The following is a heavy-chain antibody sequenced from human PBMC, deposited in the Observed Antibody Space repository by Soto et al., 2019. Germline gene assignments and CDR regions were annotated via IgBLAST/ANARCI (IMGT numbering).Heavy chain of an antibody. V-gene: IGHV3-23*01. Sequence: SLRLSCAASGFTFGSYAMSWVRQAPGKGLEWVSIISGSGRSTNYADSVKGRFTISRDNSKSTLYVQMNSLRAEDTAVYYCAKDYSPFGYDDGDAFDVWGQGTMVTVS. CDR3: AKDYSPFGYDDGDAFDV. D-gene: IGHD5-12*01. CDR1: GFTFGSYA. CDR2: ISGSGRST. J-gene: IGHJ3*01.